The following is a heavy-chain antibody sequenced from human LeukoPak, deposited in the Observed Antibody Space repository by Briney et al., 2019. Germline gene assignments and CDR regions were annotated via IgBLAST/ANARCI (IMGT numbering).Heavy chain of an antibody. D-gene: IGHD3-10*01. CDR1: GGSMSSYY. CDR3: ARVDDYDSGSLDY. V-gene: IGHV4-59*01. CDR2: IYYSGST. J-gene: IGHJ4*02. Sequence: SETLSLTCTVSGGSMSSYYWSRIRQPPGKGLEWIGYIYYSGSTNYNPSLKSRVTISVDTSKNQFSLRLSSVTAADTAVYYCARVDDYDSGSLDYWGQGTLVTVSS.